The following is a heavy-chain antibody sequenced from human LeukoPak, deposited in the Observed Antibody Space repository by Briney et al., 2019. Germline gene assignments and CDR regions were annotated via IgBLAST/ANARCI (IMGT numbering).Heavy chain of an antibody. J-gene: IGHJ4*02. D-gene: IGHD5-12*01. V-gene: IGHV1-8*01. CDR3: ARVSGFERKDSFSY. Sequence: ASVKVSCKASAYTFTSYDINWVRQATGQGLEWMGWMNPNSGNTGYAQRFQGRVTMTRDNSMSTAYMALSNLTSEDTAVYFCARVSGFERKDSFSYWGQGPLVTVSS. CDR1: AYTFTSYD. CDR2: MNPNSGNT.